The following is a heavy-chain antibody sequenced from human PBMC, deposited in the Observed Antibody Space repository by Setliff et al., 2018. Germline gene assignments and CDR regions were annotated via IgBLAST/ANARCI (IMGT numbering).Heavy chain of an antibody. CDR1: GASINSGTYY. J-gene: IGHJ4*02. V-gene: IGHV4-39*01. D-gene: IGHD1-26*01. Sequence: SETLSLTCTVSGASINSGTYYWAWIRQPPGKGLEWIGRIHYSGITYYNASLKSRVTMSVDTSKNQFSLNLSSVTAADTAVYYCARTGTYRYFDYWGQGALVTVSS. CDR3: ARTGTYRYFDY. CDR2: IHYSGIT.